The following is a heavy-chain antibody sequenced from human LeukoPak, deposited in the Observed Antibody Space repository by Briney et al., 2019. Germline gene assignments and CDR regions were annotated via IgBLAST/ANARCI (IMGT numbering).Heavy chain of an antibody. J-gene: IGHJ4*02. V-gene: IGHV4-4*07. Sequence: PSETLSLTCTVSGDSINNFYWIWIRQPAGKALEWIGRIYSSGSTHYNPSLKSRVTMSIDTSKSKFSLKLTSVTAADTAVYYCARDPFRSSFDSWGQGTLVTVSS. CDR1: GDSINNFY. CDR3: ARDPFRSSFDS. CDR2: IYSSGST. D-gene: IGHD1-26*01.